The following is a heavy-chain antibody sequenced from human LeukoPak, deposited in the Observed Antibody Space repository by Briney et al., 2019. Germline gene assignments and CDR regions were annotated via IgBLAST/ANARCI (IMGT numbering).Heavy chain of an antibody. J-gene: IGHJ4*02. CDR2: TSSDLNVK. CDR3: AREGYYGSGSPPSLYFDY. CDR1: GFTFRNYV. Sequence: GGSLRLSCAASGFTFRNYVIHWVRRAPGKGLEWVAVTSSDLNVKLYADSVKGRFTISRDNSRSTLYLQMNSLRPEDTAIYYCAREGYYGSGSPPSLYFDYWGQGTLITVSS. D-gene: IGHD3-10*01. V-gene: IGHV3-30-3*01.